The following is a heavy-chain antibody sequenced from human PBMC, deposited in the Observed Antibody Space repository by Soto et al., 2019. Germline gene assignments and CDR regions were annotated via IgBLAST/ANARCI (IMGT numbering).Heavy chain of an antibody. CDR1: GYTFTSYG. Sequence: GASVKVSCKASGYTFTSYGISWVRQAPGQGLEWMGWISAYNGNTNYAQKLQGRVTMTTDTSTSTAYMELRSLRSDDTAVYYCARYYYDSSGYPNWFDPWGQGTLVTVSS. V-gene: IGHV1-18*01. CDR2: ISAYNGNT. J-gene: IGHJ5*02. D-gene: IGHD3-22*01. CDR3: ARYYYDSSGYPNWFDP.